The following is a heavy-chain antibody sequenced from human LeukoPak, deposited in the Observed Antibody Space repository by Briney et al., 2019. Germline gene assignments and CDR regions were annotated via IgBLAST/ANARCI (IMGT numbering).Heavy chain of an antibody. CDR2: IKDGGIT. V-gene: IGHV4-34*01. CDR3: VRGFSGVVGDH. CDR1: SGSFSGYY. Sequence: PSETLSLTGVVYSGSFSGYYWSWIRLTPGKGLEWIGEIKDGGITNYNPSLRSRVTISKDTSNNQMSLNLHSATAADTAVYYCVRGFSGVVGDHWGQGTLVTVSS. J-gene: IGHJ4*02. D-gene: IGHD3-10*01.